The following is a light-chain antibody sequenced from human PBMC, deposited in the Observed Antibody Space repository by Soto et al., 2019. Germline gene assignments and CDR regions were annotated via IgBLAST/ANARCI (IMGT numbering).Light chain of an antibody. J-gene: IGKJ1*01. V-gene: IGKV3-15*01. CDR1: QSVSSK. CDR2: GAS. CDR3: QLSNFLPQP. Sequence: KKSPVTVSVYIGQRATLSCRASQSVSSKLAWYQQKPGKAPCLLIYGASTVASGLPARFSGSGSGTEFTLTIICLQSEDFALYYSQLSNFLPQPFGQGTKVDIK.